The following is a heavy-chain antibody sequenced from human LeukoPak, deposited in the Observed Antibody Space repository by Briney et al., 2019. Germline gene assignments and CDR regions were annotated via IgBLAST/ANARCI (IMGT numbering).Heavy chain of an antibody. Sequence: GGSLRLSCAASGFTFSSYAMHWVRQAPGKGLEWVAVISYDGSNKYYADSVKGRFTISRDNPKNTLYLQMNSLRAEDTAVYYCARDEAYCGGDCYSFFDYWGQGTLVTVSS. J-gene: IGHJ4*02. D-gene: IGHD2-21*02. V-gene: IGHV3-30*04. CDR3: ARDEAYCGGDCYSFFDY. CDR1: GFTFSSYA. CDR2: ISYDGSNK.